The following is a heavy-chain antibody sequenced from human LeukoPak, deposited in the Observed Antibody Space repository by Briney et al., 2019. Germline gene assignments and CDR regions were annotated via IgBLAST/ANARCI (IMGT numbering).Heavy chain of an antibody. CDR3: AKDDLGYCSGGSCYLDY. CDR2: ISYDGSNK. CDR1: GXTFSSYG. V-gene: IGHV3-30*18. J-gene: IGHJ4*02. Sequence: GRSLRLSCAASGXTFSSYGMHWVRQAPGKGLEWVAVISYDGSNKYYADSVKGRFTISRDNSKNTLYLQMNSLRAEDTAVHYCAKDDLGYCSGGSCYLDYWGQGTLVTVSS. D-gene: IGHD2-15*01.